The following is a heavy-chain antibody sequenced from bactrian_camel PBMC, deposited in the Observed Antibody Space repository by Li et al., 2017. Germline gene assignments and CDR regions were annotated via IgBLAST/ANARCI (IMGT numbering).Heavy chain of an antibody. V-gene: IGHV3S1*01. CDR3: AADHPSAFYGLGTC. Sequence: QVQLVESGGGLVQPGGSLRLSCAASGFTFSSYWMYWVRQAPGKGLEWVSAINTGGGTTYYADSVKERFTISRDNAKNTVYLQMNSLKPEDTAVYYCAADHPSAFYGLGTCWGQGTQVTVS. CDR2: INTGGGTT. J-gene: IGHJ4*01. CDR1: GFTFSSYW. D-gene: IGHD5*01.